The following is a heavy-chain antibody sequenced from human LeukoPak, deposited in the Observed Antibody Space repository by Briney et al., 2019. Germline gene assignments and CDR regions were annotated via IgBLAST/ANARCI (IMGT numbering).Heavy chain of an antibody. Sequence: GGSLRLSCAASGFTFSSYAMSWVRQAPGKGLEWVSAISGSGGSTYYADSVKGRFTISRDNAKNSLYLQMNSLRAEDTALYHCARVPPHSYYYYYMDVWGKGTTATVSS. J-gene: IGHJ6*03. V-gene: IGHV3-23*01. CDR3: ARVPPHSYYYYYMDV. CDR2: ISGSGGST. CDR1: GFTFSSYA.